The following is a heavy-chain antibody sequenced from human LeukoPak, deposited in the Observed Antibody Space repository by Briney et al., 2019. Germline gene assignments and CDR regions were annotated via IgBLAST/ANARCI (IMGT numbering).Heavy chain of an antibody. Sequence: SETLSLTCAVYGGSSSGYYWSWIRQPPGKGLEWIGYIYYSGSTNYNPSLKSRVTISVDTSKNQFSLKLSSVTAADTAVYYCARSDTYGEGYYFDYWGQGTLVTVSS. D-gene: IGHD4-17*01. CDR3: ARSDTYGEGYYFDY. J-gene: IGHJ4*02. CDR1: GGSSSGYY. V-gene: IGHV4-59*01. CDR2: IYYSGST.